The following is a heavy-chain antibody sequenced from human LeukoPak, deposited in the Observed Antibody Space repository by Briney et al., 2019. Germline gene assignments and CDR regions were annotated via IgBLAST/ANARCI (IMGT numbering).Heavy chain of an antibody. J-gene: IGHJ4*02. CDR3: ARDTRELQKGVFDY. CDR2: IVVGSGNT. V-gene: IGHV1-58*01. CDR1: GFTFTSSA. Sequence: SVKVSCKASGFTFTSSAVQWVRQARGQRLEWIGWIVVGSGNTNYAQKFQGRVTMTRDTSTSTVYMELSSLRSEDTAVYYCARDTRELQKGVFDYWGQGTLVTVSS. D-gene: IGHD1-26*01.